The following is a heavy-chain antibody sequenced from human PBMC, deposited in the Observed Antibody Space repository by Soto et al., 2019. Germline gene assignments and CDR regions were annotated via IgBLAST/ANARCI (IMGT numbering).Heavy chain of an antibody. V-gene: IGHV3-48*02. J-gene: IGHJ4*02. CDR3: ARDHSILGVLGY. CDR2: INSDSSVT. CDR1: GFTFSGYS. D-gene: IGHD1-26*01. Sequence: GGSLRLSCAASGFTFSGYSLNWVRQAPGKGLEWISYINSDSSVTNYADSVKGRVTISRDNAKDSVYLQMNSLRDEDTAVYYCARDHSILGVLGYWGPGTLVTVSS.